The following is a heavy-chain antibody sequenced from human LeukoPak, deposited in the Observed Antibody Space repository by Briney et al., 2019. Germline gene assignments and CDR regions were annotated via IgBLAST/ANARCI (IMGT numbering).Heavy chain of an antibody. CDR1: GFTVSGNY. CDR3: AREVLVYTAMVGFDP. J-gene: IGHJ5*02. CDR2: IWYDGSNK. D-gene: IGHD5-18*01. Sequence: PGGSLRLSCAASGFTVSGNYMAWVRQAPGQGLEWVAVIWYDGSNKYYADSVKGRFTISRDNSKNTLYLQMNSLRGEDTAVYYCAREVLVYTAMVGFDPWGQGTLVTVSS. V-gene: IGHV3-33*08.